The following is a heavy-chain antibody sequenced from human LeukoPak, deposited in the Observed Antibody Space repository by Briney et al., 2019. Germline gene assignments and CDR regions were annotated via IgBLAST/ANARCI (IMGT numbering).Heavy chain of an antibody. D-gene: IGHD1-26*01. CDR2: ISDRRGDT. Sequence: LGGSLRLSCAASGFTFSSYAMTWVRQAPGKGLEWVSAISDRRGDTYYADSVKGRFTISRDNSKNTLYLQMNSLRAEDTAVYYCAKGYRGNYDYWGQGTLVTVSS. J-gene: IGHJ4*02. CDR1: GFTFSSYA. V-gene: IGHV3-23*01. CDR3: AKGYRGNYDY.